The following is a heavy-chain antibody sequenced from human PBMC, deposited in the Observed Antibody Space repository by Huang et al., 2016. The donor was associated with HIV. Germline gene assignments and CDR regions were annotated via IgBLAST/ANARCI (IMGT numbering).Heavy chain of an antibody. J-gene: IGHJ6*02. CDR3: ARDLGTTVVPDGMDV. D-gene: IGHD4-17*01. Sequence: QVQLVQSGAEVKKPGASVKVSCRSSGYTFISYGSTWVRQARGQGVEWMGWISPSYGYTNYAQQFQGRVTMTTDTSTNTVYMEVRSLRSDDAAVYYCARDLGTTVVPDGMDVWGQGTTVTVSS. V-gene: IGHV1-18*04. CDR1: GYTFISYG. CDR2: ISPSYGYT.